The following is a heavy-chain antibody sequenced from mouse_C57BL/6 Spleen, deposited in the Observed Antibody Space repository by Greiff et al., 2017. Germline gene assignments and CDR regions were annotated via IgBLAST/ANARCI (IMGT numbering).Heavy chain of an antibody. CDR1: GFTFSDYG. J-gene: IGHJ1*03. CDR2: IGSGSSTI. CDR3: ARLDRGYFDV. V-gene: IGHV5-17*01. Sequence: EVNVVESGGGLVKPGGSLKLSCAASGFTFSDYGMHWVRQAPEKGLEWVAYIGSGSSTIYYADTVKGRFTISRDNAKNTLFLQMTSLRSEDTAMYYCARLDRGYFDVWGTGTTVTVSS.